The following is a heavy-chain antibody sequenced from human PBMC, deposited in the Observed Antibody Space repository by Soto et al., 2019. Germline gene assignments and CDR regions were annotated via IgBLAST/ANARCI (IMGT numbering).Heavy chain of an antibody. D-gene: IGHD6-13*01. CDR2: INPSGGGT. Sequence: ASVKVSCKATGYTFTSYYIHWVRQAPGQGLEWMGIINPSGGGTSYAQRFQGRITMTRDTSTGTVYMELSSLRSEDTAVYYCAGDRLAAAGTYYFYGMDVCGERTTVTVS. CDR1: GYTFTSYY. J-gene: IGHJ6*01. CDR3: AGDRLAAAGTYYFYGMDV. V-gene: IGHV1-46*01.